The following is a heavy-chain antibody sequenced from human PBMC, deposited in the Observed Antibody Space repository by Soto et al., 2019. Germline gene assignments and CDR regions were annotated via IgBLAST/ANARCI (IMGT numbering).Heavy chain of an antibody. V-gene: IGHV5-51*01. Sequence: GESLKISCKGSGYSFTSYWIGWVRQMPGEGLEWMGIIYPGDSDTRYSPSFQGQVTISADKSISTAYLQWSSLKASDTAMYYCARQSPYSSGWYWFDPWGQGTLVTVSS. CDR3: ARQSPYSSGWYWFDP. CDR2: IYPGDSDT. J-gene: IGHJ5*02. D-gene: IGHD6-19*01. CDR1: GYSFTSYW.